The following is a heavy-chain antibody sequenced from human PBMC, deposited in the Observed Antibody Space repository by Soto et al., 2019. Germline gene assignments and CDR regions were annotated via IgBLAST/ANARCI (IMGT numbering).Heavy chain of an antibody. CDR1: GYTFTSYD. J-gene: IGHJ6*02. D-gene: IGHD6-13*01. Sequence: SVKVSCKASGYTFTSYDINWVRQATGQGLEWMGWMNPNSGTANYAQKFQGRVTITADESTSTAYMELSSLRSEDTAVYYCARVGIAAAGTADGYYYYGMDVWGQGTTVTVSS. V-gene: IGHV1-69*13. CDR2: MNPNSGTA. CDR3: ARVGIAAAGTADGYYYYGMDV.